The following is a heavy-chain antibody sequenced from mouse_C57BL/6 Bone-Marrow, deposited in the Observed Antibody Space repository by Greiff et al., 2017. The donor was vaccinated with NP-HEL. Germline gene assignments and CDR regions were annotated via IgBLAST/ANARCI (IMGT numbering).Heavy chain of an antibody. Sequence: VMLVESGPELVTPGASVKISCKASGYAFSSSWMNWVKQRPGQGLEWIGRIYPGDGDTNYNGKFKGKATLTADKSSSTAYMQLSSLTSEDSAVYFCARILRYIDDWGQGTTLTVSS. D-gene: IGHD1-1*01. CDR2: IYPGDGDT. CDR1: GYAFSSSW. V-gene: IGHV1-82*01. CDR3: ARILRYIDD. J-gene: IGHJ2*01.